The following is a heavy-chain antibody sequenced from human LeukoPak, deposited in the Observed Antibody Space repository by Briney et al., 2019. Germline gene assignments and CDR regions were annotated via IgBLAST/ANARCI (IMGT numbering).Heavy chain of an antibody. CDR2: IIPIFGTA. Sequence: GASVKVSCKASGGTFSSYAISWVRQAPGQGLEWMGGIIPIFGTANYAQKFQGRVTITADESTSTAYMELSSLRSEDTAVYYCARTSSPVIPGYFDYWGQGTLVTVSS. CDR3: ARTSSPVIPGYFDY. J-gene: IGHJ4*02. V-gene: IGHV1-69*13. CDR1: GGTFSSYA. D-gene: IGHD3-16*02.